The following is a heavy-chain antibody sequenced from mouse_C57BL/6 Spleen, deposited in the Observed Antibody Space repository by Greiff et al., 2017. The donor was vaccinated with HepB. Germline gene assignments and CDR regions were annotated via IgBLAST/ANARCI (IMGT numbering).Heavy chain of an antibody. CDR2: INYDGSST. D-gene: IGHD2-5*01. CDR1: GFTFSDYY. V-gene: IGHV5-16*01. Sequence: EVQRVESEGGLVQPGSSMKLSCTASGFTFSDYYMAWVRQVPEKGLEWVANINYDGSSTYYLDSLKSRFIISRDNAKNILYLQMSSLKSEDTATYYCAREPYSNYYAMDYWGQGTSVTVSS. J-gene: IGHJ4*01. CDR3: AREPYSNYYAMDY.